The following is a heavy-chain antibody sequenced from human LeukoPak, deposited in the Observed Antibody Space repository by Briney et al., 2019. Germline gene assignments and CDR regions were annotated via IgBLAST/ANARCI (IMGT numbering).Heavy chain of an antibody. V-gene: IGHV4-30-2*01. D-gene: IGHD2-8*01. CDR3: ASMGYYWYFLG. J-gene: IGHJ4*02. CDR1: GGSISSGGYS. Sequence: PSETLSLTCAVSGGSISSGGYSWSWIRQPPGKGLEWIGYTYHSGSTYYNPSLKSRVTISVDTSKNQFSLKLSSVTAADTAVYYCASMGYYWYFLGWGQGTLVTVSS. CDR2: TYHSGST.